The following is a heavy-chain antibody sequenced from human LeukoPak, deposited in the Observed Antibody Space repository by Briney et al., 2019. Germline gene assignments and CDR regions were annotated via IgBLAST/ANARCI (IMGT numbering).Heavy chain of an antibody. V-gene: IGHV1-69*13. J-gene: IGHJ4*02. CDR2: IIPIFGTA. Sequence: GASVKVSCKASGGTFSSYAISWVRQAPGQGLEWMGGIIPIFGTANYAQKFQGRVTITADESTSTAYMELSSLRSEDTAVYYCARDGAPYYDILTGYYRYFDYWGQGTLVTVSS. CDR3: ARDGAPYYDILTGYYRYFDY. D-gene: IGHD3-9*01. CDR1: GGTFSSYA.